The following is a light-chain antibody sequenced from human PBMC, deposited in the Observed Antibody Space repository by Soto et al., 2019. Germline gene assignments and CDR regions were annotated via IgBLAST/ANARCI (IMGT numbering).Light chain of an antibody. Sequence: DIQMTQSPSTLSASVGDRVTITCRASQIISSWLAWYQQKPGKAPNLLIYKASSLEGGIPSRFSGSGSETEFTLTISSLQPEDFATYYCQQYNSYQYTFGQGTKLEIK. CDR2: KAS. CDR3: QQYNSYQYT. V-gene: IGKV1-5*03. CDR1: QIISSW. J-gene: IGKJ2*01.